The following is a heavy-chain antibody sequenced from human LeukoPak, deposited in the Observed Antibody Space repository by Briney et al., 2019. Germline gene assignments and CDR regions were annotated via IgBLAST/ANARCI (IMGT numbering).Heavy chain of an antibody. D-gene: IGHD3-10*02. CDR2: IRTIGSTI. CDR1: GFTPTSYE. V-gene: IGHV3-48*03. CDR3: AELGITMIGGV. J-gene: IGHJ6*03. Sequence: RGSLRLSCAASGFTPTSYEMNWVRQAPGKGLEWVGYIRTIGSTIYYTDSVTGRFSISRDNAKNPLYLQMNCLRASQPAIYYCAELGITMIGGVWGKGGTATIS.